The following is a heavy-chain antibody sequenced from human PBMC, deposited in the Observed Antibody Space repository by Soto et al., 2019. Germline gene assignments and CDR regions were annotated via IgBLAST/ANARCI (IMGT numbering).Heavy chain of an antibody. CDR1: GGSFSGHS. Sequence: SETLSLTCAVYGGSFSGHSWTWIRQSPGKGPEWIGDINHSGRVNYSPSLKSRVTISLDTSKNQFSLTLSAVTAADTAMYYCSTRAYDTNGYYRFDPWGQGTLVTAPQ. D-gene: IGHD3-22*01. CDR3: STRAYDTNGYYRFDP. J-gene: IGHJ5*01. CDR2: INHSGRV. V-gene: IGHV4-34*01.